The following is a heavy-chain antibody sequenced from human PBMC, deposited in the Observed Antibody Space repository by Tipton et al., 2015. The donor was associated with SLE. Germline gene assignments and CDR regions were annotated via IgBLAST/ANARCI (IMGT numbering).Heavy chain of an antibody. CDR1: GFSFDDYA. V-gene: IGHV3-9*01. Sequence: SLRLSCRTSGFSFDDYAMHWVRQAPGKGLEWVAGISWDSDPRAYADSVKGRFVISGDNAKNSLYLQMNSLITEDTALYYCVKDLDYFGSGSTLEYWGQGILVTVSS. CDR3: VKDLDYFGSGSTLEY. J-gene: IGHJ4*02. D-gene: IGHD3-10*01. CDR2: ISWDSDPR.